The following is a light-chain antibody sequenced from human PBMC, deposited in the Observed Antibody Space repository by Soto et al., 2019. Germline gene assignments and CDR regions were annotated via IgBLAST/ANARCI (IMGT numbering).Light chain of an antibody. Sequence: QSALTQPASVSGSPGQSITISCTGTSSDVGSYNLVSWYQQHPGKAPKLMIYEVSKRPSGVSNRFSGSKSGNTASLTISGLQAEDEADYYCCSYAGSSNCVFGGWTKLTVL. V-gene: IGLV2-23*02. CDR1: SSDVGSYNL. CDR2: EVS. J-gene: IGLJ3*02. CDR3: CSYAGSSNCV.